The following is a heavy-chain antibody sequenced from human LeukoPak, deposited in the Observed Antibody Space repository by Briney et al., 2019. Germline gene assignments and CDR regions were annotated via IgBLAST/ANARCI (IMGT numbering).Heavy chain of an antibody. CDR1: GGSFSGYY. J-gene: IGHJ3*02. D-gene: IGHD1-26*01. V-gene: IGHV4-34*01. CDR2: IYHSGST. CDR3: ARDRGGSASSDAFDI. Sequence: SETLSLTCAVYGGSFSGYYWSYIRQPPGKGLEWIGEIYHSGSTNYNPSLKSRVTISVDKSKNQFSLKLSSVTAADTAVYYCARDRGGSASSDAFDIWGQGTMVTVSS.